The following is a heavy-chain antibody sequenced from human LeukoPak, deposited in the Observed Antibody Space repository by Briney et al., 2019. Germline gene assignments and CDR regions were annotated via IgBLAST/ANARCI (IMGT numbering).Heavy chain of an antibody. CDR2: IYSGGST. J-gene: IGHJ4*02. V-gene: IGHV3-66*02. CDR3: ARKTSSFSPLDY. Sequence: GGSLGLSCAASGFTVSNNYMSWVRQAPGKGLEWVSVIYSGGSTYYADSVKGRFTISRDNSRNTLYLQMNSLRAEDTAVYYCARKTSSFSPLDYWGQGTLVTVSS. D-gene: IGHD3-3*02. CDR1: GFTVSNNY.